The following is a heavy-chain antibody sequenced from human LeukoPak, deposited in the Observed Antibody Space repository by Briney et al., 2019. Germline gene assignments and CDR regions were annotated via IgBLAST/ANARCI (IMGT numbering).Heavy chain of an antibody. D-gene: IGHD3-9*01. CDR3: ARAGILNGYPSDY. CDR1: GFTVSSNY. V-gene: IGHV3-53*01. J-gene: IGHJ4*02. CDR2: IYSGGST. Sequence: GGSLRLSCAASGFTVSSNYMSWVRQAPGKGLEWVSAIYSGGSTYYADSAKGRFTISRDNSKNTLHPQMNSLRGDDTAVYYCARAGILNGYPSDYWGQGALVIVSS.